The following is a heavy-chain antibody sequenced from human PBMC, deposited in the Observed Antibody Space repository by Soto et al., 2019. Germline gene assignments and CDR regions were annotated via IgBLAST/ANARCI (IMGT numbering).Heavy chain of an antibody. CDR2: ISGSGGST. J-gene: IGHJ4*02. Sequence: GGSLRLSCAASGFTFSSYAMSWVRQAPGKGLEWVSAISGSGGSTYYADSVKGRFTISRDNSKNTLYLQMNSLRAEDTAVYYCAKSPSSGFGGYYLDYWGQGTLVTVSS. V-gene: IGHV3-23*01. CDR3: AKSPSSGFGGYYLDY. D-gene: IGHD3-22*01. CDR1: GFTFSSYA.